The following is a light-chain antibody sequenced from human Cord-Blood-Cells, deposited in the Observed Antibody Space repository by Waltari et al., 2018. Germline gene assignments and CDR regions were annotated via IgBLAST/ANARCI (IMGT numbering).Light chain of an antibody. CDR3: QQYGSSPWT. Sequence: ELVFTQSPGTLSQSPRDRATLSCRASQSVTSSYLDWYQQKPGQAPRLLIYGESSRATGIPDRFSGSGSGTDFTLTISRLEPEDFAVYYCQQYGSSPWTFGQGTKVEIK. V-gene: IGKV3-20*01. J-gene: IGKJ1*01. CDR2: GES. CDR1: QSVTSSY.